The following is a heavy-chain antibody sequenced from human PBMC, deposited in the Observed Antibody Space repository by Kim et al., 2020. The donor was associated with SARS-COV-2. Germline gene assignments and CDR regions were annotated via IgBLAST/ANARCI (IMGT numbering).Heavy chain of an antibody. J-gene: IGHJ4*01. CDR3: VTDYQPSSLYFDN. V-gene: IGHV3-15*01. Sequence: GGSLRLSCAASGFTFSNARMSWVRQAPGKGLEWVGRIKTKTEGEKTDYAAPVKGRFTSSSDASKNTLLLQMNSLKSEASSVDYSVTDYQPSSLYFDNWG. D-gene: IGHD2-2*01. CDR1: GFTFSNAR. CDR2: IKTKTEGEKT.